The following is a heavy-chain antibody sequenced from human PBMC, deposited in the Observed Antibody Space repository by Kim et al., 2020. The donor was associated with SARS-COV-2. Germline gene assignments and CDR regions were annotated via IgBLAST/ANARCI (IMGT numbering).Heavy chain of an antibody. V-gene: IGHV4-34*01. J-gene: IGHJ3*02. D-gene: IGHD1-1*01. CDR1: GGSFSGYY. CDR3: ARRRPWNDAGRAFDI. Sequence: SETLSLTCAVYGGSFSGYYWSWIRQPPGKGLEWIGEINHSGSTNYNPSLKSRVTISVDTSKNQFSLKLSSVTAADTAVYYCARRRPWNDAGRAFDIWGQGTMVTVSS. CDR2: INHSGST.